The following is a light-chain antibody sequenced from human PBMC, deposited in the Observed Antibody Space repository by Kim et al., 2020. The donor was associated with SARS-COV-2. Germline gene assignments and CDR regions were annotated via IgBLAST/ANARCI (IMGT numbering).Light chain of an antibody. Sequence: LTQPASVSGSPGQSITISCTGTSSDVGGYNYVSWYQQHPGKAPKLMIYDVSNRPSGVSNRFSGSKSGNTASLTISGLQAEDEADYYCSSYTSSSVVF. J-gene: IGLJ2*01. CDR3: SSYTSSSVV. V-gene: IGLV2-14*03. CDR1: SSDVGGYNY. CDR2: DVS.